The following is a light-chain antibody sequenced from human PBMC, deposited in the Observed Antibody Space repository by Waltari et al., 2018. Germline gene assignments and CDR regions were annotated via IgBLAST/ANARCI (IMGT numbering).Light chain of an antibody. CDR1: SSTIGAGYD. V-gene: IGLV1-40*01. Sequence: QSGLTQPPSVSGAPGQRVTISCTGSSSTIGAGYDVPWYQLLPGTAPKLLISGNTNRPSGVPDRFSGSKSGTSASLAITGLQAEDEGDYYCQSYDNSLSVSLFGGGTKLTVL. CDR2: GNT. CDR3: QSYDNSLSVSL. J-gene: IGLJ2*01.